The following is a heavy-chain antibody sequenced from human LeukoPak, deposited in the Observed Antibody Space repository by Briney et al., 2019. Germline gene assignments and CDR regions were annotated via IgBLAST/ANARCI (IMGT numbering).Heavy chain of an antibody. CDR1: GFTLSSYD. V-gene: IGHV3-13*01. CDR2: IGTAGDT. D-gene: IGHD6-19*01. Sequence: GGSLRLSCAASGFTLSSYDMHWVRQATGKGLEWVSAIGTAGDTYYPGSVKGRFTISRENAKNSLYLQMNSLRAGDTAVYYCARGLRSGIAVAGSGMDVWGQGTTVTVSS. CDR3: ARGLRSGIAVAGSGMDV. J-gene: IGHJ6*02.